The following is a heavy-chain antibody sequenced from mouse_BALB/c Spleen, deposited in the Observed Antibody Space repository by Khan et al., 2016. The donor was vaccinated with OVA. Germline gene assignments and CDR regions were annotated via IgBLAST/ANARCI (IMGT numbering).Heavy chain of an antibody. V-gene: IGHV1S56*01. CDR3: AVSYYGSFWYFDV. CDR2: IYPGDGRT. CDR1: GDTFISYY. J-gene: IGHJ1*01. Sequence: QVQLQQSGLELVNPGASVKMSCKASGDTFISYYIHWVKQRPGQGLEWIGWIYPGDGRTKYNEKFKGKTTLTADKSSSTAYMLLSSLTSGDSAIYFCAVSYYGSFWYFDVWGAGTTVTVSP. D-gene: IGHD1-1*01.